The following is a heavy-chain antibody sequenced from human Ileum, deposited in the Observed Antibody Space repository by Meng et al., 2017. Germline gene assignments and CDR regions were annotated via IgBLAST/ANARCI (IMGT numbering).Heavy chain of an antibody. J-gene: IGHJ4*02. CDR2: IDPGNGNR. Sequence: QVQLVQSGIEVKKPGASVKVSCKPSGYTFTTFGISWVRQAPGQGLEWMGWIDPGNGNRNFAQKLQDRITLTTDTTTTTAYMELRSLRSDDTAIFYCARDRQWVFDYWGQGTLVSLL. D-gene: IGHD6-19*01. V-gene: IGHV1-18*01. CDR1: GYTFTTFG. CDR3: ARDRQWVFDY.